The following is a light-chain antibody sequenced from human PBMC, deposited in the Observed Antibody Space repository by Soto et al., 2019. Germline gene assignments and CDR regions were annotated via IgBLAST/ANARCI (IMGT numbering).Light chain of an antibody. CDR2: DAS. J-gene: IGKJ1*01. CDR1: QSVSSN. V-gene: IGKV3-15*01. CDR3: QQYDNWPTWT. Sequence: EVVMRQSPATLSVSPGEGATLSCRASQSVSSNLAWYQQKPGQAPRLLIYDASTRATGIPVRFSGSGSETEFTLTISSLQSEDFAFYYCQQYDNWPTWTFGQGTKVDIK.